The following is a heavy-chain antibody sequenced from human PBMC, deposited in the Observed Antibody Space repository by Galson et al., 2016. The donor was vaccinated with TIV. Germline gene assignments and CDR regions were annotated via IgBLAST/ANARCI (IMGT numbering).Heavy chain of an antibody. CDR1: GFSLGTGGVG. CDR3: AHRRMHLSTGSDAFDM. V-gene: IGHV2-5*02. D-gene: IGHD3-9*01. Sequence: PALVTPTQTLTLTCTFSGFSLGTGGVGVGWIRQPPGKALEWLALIYWDDDKRYSPSLKNRLTITKDTSKNQVVLTMTNMAPVDTATYYCAHRRMHLSTGSDAFDMWGQGTMVTVSS. J-gene: IGHJ3*02. CDR2: IYWDDDK.